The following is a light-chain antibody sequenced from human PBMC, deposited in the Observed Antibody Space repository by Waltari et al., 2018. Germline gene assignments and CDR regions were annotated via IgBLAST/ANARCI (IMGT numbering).Light chain of an antibody. J-gene: IGKJ1*01. CDR3: MQALQTPT. CDR1: QSLLYSNGYNY. V-gene: IGKV2-28*01. Sequence: DIVMTQSPLSLTVTPGEPASISCRSSQSLLYSNGYNYLDWYLQKPGQSPQLLIYLGSDRASGVPDRFSGSGSGTDFTLKVSRVEAEDVGVYDCMQALQTPTFGQGTKVEIK. CDR2: LGS.